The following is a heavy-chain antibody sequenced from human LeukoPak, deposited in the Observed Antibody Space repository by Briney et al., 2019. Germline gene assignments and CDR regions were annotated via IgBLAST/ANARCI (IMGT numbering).Heavy chain of an antibody. CDR1: GFTFRSYD. CDR3: AKVGQNYHILNYYFDY. V-gene: IGHV3-23*01. D-gene: IGHD3-9*01. CDR2: I. Sequence: GGSLRLSCAVSGFTFRSYDMSWVRQAPGKGLEWVSGIKGRFTISRDTSKNALYLHMNSLRVEHTAVDYCAKVGQNYHILNYYFDYWGQGTLVTVSS. J-gene: IGHJ4*02.